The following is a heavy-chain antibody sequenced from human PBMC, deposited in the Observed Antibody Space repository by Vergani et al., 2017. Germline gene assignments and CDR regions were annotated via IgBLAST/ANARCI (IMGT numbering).Heavy chain of an antibody. CDR1: GFTFDDYA. V-gene: IGHV3-9*01. Sequence: EVQLVESGGGLVQPGRSLRLSCAASGFTFDDYAMHWVRQAPGKGLEWVSGISWNSGSIGYADSVKGRFTISRDNAKNSLYLQMNSLRAEDTALYYCAKDLHPDGITGTGNAFDIWDQGTMVTVSS. CDR3: AKDLHPDGITGTGNAFDI. J-gene: IGHJ3*02. CDR2: ISWNSGSI. D-gene: IGHD1-7*01.